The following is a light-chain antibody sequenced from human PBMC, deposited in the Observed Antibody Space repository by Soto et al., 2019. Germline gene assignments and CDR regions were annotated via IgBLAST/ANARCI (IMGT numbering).Light chain of an antibody. J-gene: IGKJ5*01. CDR2: DAS. Sequence: DIQMTQSPSTLSASAGDRVTITCRAIQSITIWLAWYQQKPGKAPKLLIYDASTLESGVPSRFSGSGSGTEFTLTINSLQPDDFATYYCQQFHSFPITFGQGTRLEIK. CDR1: QSITIW. V-gene: IGKV1-5*01. CDR3: QQFHSFPIT.